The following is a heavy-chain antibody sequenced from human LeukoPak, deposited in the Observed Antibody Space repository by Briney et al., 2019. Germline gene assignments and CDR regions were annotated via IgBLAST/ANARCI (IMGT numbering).Heavy chain of an antibody. D-gene: IGHD3-22*01. V-gene: IGHV3-23*01. CDR1: GFTFTNFA. J-gene: IGHJ4*02. CDR3: AKCPHCDGSGFYFDY. Sequence: TGGSLRLSCAASGFTFTNFAMNWVRQAPGKGLEWVSSITGNGGRAYYADSVKGRFTISRDNSMNTLHLQMNSLRAEDTAVYYCAKCPHCDGSGFYFDYWGQGALVTVSS. CDR2: ITGNGGRA.